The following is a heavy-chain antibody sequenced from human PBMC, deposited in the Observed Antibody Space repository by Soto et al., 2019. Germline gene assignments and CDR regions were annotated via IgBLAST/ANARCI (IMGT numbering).Heavy chain of an antibody. Sequence: SVKVSCKASGFTFTSSAVQWVRQARGQRLEWIGWIVVGSGNTNYAQKFQERVTITRDMSTSTAYMELGSLRSEDTAVYYCAAEFYYYYGMDVWGQGTTVTVSS. CDR3: AAEFYYYYGMDV. CDR2: IVVGSGNT. J-gene: IGHJ6*02. CDR1: GFTFTSSA. V-gene: IGHV1-58*01.